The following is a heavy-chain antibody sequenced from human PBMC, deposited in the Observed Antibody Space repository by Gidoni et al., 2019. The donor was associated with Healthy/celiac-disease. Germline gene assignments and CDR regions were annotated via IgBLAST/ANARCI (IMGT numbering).Heavy chain of an antibody. V-gene: IGHV4-39*01. CDR1: GGSISSSSYY. CDR3: ARHGWDDYIWGSYRYYFDY. J-gene: IGHJ4*02. CDR2: IYYSGST. D-gene: IGHD3-16*02. Sequence: QLQLQESGPGLVKPSETLSLTCTVSGGSISSSSYYWGWIRQPPGTGLEWIGSIYYSGSTYYNPSLKSRVTISVDTSKNQFSLKLSSVTAADTAVYYCARHGWDDYIWGSYRYYFDYWGQGTLVTVSS.